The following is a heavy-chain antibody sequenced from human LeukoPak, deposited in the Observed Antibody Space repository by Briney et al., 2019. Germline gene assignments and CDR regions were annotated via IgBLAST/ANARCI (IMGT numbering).Heavy chain of an antibody. CDR2: INHSGST. CDR3: ARLTDILTNFDY. V-gene: IGHV4-34*01. CDR1: GGSFSGYY. D-gene: IGHD3-9*01. Sequence: SETLSLTCAVYGGSFSGYYWSWIRQPPGKGLEWIGEINHSGSTNYNPSLKSRVTISVDTSKSQFSLKLSSVTAADTAVYYCARLTDILTNFDYWGQGTLVTVSS. J-gene: IGHJ4*02.